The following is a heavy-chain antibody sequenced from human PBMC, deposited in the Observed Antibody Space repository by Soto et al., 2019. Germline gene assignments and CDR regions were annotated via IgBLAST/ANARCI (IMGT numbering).Heavy chain of an antibody. J-gene: IGHJ4*02. D-gene: IGHD1-26*01. CDR1: GGTISSWY. V-gene: IGHV4-59*08. Sequence: SETLSLTCTVFGGTISSWYWSWIRQPPGKGLEWIGYIYYSGSTNCNPSLKSRVTISVDTSKNQFSLKLSSVTAADTAVYYCARRYGSAIAYWGQGTLVTVSS. CDR3: ARRYGSAIAY. CDR2: IYYSGST.